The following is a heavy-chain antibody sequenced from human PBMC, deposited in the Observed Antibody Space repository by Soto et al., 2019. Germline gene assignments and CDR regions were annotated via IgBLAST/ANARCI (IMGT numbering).Heavy chain of an antibody. CDR1: GGTFSSYT. V-gene: IGHV1-69*02. CDR3: ARVDIAAAGDDAFDM. D-gene: IGHD6-13*01. Sequence: QVQLVQSGAEVKKPGSSVKVSCKASGGTFSSYTISWVRQAPGQGLEWMGRIIPILGIANYAQKFQGRVTITADKSTSTAYMELSSLRSEDTAVYYCARVDIAAAGDDAFDMWGQGTMVTVSS. J-gene: IGHJ3*02. CDR2: IIPILGIA.